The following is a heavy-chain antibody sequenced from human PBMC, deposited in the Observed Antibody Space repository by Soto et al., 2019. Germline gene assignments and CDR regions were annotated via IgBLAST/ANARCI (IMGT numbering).Heavy chain of an antibody. J-gene: IGHJ6*02. D-gene: IGHD3-10*01. CDR1: GIPVSSNY. CDR3: ARDGPYYYASRMDV. CDR2: LHSGGDT. Sequence: EVQLVESGGGLVQPGGSLRLSCVASGIPVSSNYMTWVRQAPGKGLEWVSVLHSGGDTDYANSVKGRFTISRHDSTSTLFLQMNSLTAEDTAVYYCARDGPYYYASRMDVWGQGTTVTVSS. V-gene: IGHV3-53*04.